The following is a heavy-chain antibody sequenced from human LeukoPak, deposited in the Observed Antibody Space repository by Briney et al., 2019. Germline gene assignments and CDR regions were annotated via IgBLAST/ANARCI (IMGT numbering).Heavy chain of an antibody. CDR2: ISSSSSTI. D-gene: IGHD3-22*01. V-gene: IGHV3-48*01. CDR1: GFTFSSYS. J-gene: IGHJ4*02. Sequence: GGSLRLSCAASGFTFSSYSMNWVRQAPGKGLEWVSYISSSSSTIYYADSVKGRFTISRDNAKNSLYLQMNSLRAEDTAVYYCARPGSPHYDSSGYSNFDYWGQGTLVTVSS. CDR3: ARPGSPHYDSSGYSNFDY.